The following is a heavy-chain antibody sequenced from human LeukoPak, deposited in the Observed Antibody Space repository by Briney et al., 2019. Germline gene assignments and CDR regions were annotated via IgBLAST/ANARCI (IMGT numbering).Heavy chain of an antibody. J-gene: IGHJ4*02. V-gene: IGHV3-72*01. CDR1: GFSFSDHF. Sequence: GGSLRLSCAASGFSFSDHFMDWVRQAPGKGLEWVGRIRNKVNSYTTDFAASVKSRFTISGDDSKNSLYLQMNSLKTEDTAMYYCASASAGLIEYWGQGTLVTVSS. CDR3: ASASAGLIEY. CDR2: IRNKVNSYTT.